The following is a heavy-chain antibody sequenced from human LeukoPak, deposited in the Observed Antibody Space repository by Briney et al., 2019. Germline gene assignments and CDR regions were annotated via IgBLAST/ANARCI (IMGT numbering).Heavy chain of an antibody. Sequence: NPGGSLGLSCDASGFIFSDYYMSWIRQAPGKGLEWISSISNPSSTIYYADSVKGRFTISRDNAKNSLYLQMNSLRAEDTAVYYCARCGDGLPCDFDYWGQGTLVTVSS. D-gene: IGHD3-10*01. J-gene: IGHJ4*02. CDR2: ISNPSSTI. V-gene: IGHV3-11*04. CDR1: GFIFSDYY. CDR3: ARCGDGLPCDFDY.